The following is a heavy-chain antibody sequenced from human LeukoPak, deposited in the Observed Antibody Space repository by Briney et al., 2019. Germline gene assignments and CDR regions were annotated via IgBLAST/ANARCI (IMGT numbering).Heavy chain of an antibody. CDR2: ISSSSYI. V-gene: IGHV3-21*01. J-gene: IGHJ4*02. D-gene: IGHD3-22*01. Sequence: GGSLRLSCAASGFTFSSYSMNWVRQAPGKGLEWVSSISSSSYIYYADSVKGRFTISRDNAKNSLYLQMNSLRVEDTAVYYCTKAFDSSGYTPGYWGQGTLVTVSS. CDR3: TKAFDSSGYTPGY. CDR1: GFTFSSYS.